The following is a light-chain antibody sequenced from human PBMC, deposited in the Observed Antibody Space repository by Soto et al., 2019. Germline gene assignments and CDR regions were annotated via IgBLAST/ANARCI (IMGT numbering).Light chain of an antibody. Sequence: EIVMTQSPATLSVSPGERATLSCRASQSVSSDLAWYPQKPGQAPRLLIYGASTRATGIPARFSGSGSGTEFTLTISSLQSEDLALYYCQQYSNWPWTFGLGTKVEIK. V-gene: IGKV3-15*01. J-gene: IGKJ1*01. CDR3: QQYSNWPWT. CDR2: GAS. CDR1: QSVSSD.